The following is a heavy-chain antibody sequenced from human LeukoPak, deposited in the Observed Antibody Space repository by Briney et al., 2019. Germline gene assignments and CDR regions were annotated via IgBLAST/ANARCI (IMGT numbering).Heavy chain of an antibody. D-gene: IGHD3-9*01. CDR2: IYYSGST. V-gene: IGHV4-59*01. CDR1: GGSISSYY. CDR3: ARGPVLRYFDWLFRTPPPDNWFDP. Sequence: SETLSLTCTVSGGSISSYYWSWIRQPPGKGLEWIGYIYYSGSTNYNPSLKSRVTISVDTSKNQFSLKLSSVTAADTAVYYCARGPVLRYFDWLFRTPPPDNWFDPWGQGTLVTVSS. J-gene: IGHJ5*02.